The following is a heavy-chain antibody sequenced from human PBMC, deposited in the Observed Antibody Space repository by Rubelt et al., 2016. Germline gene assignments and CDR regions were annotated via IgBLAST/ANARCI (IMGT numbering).Heavy chain of an antibody. D-gene: IGHD6-13*01. CDR1: GDSVSSNTVV. J-gene: IGHJ5*02. Sequence: QVQLQQSGPGLVKPSQTLSLTCAISGDSVSSNTVVWHWIRQSPSRGLEWLGRTYYRSKWYYEYAVSVKSRISTDPDTSKNQFSLQLNSVTPDDTAVYYCARVSRAEAGPKPTFDPWGQGTLVTVSS. V-gene: IGHV6-1*01. CDR2: TYYRSKWYY. CDR3: ARVSRAEAGPKPTFDP.